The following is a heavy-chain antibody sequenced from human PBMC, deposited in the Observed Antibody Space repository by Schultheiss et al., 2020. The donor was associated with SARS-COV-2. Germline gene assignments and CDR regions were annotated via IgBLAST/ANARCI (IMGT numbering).Heavy chain of an antibody. J-gene: IGHJ4*02. Sequence: SQTLSLTCAVYGGSFSGYYWSWIRQPAGKGLEWIGRIYTSGSTNYNPSLKSRVTISIDASKNQFSLKLRSVTAADTAIYYCARRGDHWGQGTLVTVSS. CDR2: IYTSGST. CDR1: GGSFSGYY. D-gene: IGHD3-10*01. CDR3: ARRGDH. V-gene: IGHV4-59*10.